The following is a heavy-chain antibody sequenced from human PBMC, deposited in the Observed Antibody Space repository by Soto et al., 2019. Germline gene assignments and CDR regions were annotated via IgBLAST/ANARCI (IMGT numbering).Heavy chain of an antibody. V-gene: IGHV1-3*01. J-gene: IGHJ6*02. D-gene: IGHD3-10*01. CDR1: GYTFSSNA. CDR2: INGGNGYT. Sequence: QVHLVQSGAEVKEPGASVRVSCKASGYTFSSNAIHWVRQAPGQELEWMGWINGGNGYTKYSQNFQDRVTLTRDTSASTTYMELSSLRSEDTAIFYCARATYTSGGSRTFAMDVWGQGTTVTVSS. CDR3: ARATYTSGGSRTFAMDV.